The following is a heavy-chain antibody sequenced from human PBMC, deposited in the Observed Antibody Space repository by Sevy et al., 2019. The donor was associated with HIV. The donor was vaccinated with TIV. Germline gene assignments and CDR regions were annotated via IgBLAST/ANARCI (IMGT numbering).Heavy chain of an antibody. CDR1: GFTFSSYA. Sequence: GGSLRLSCAASGFTFSSYAMSWVRQAPGKGLEWVSAISGSGGSTYYADSVKGRFTISRDNSKNTLYLQMNSLRADDTAVYYCAKGGGYCSSTSCYTFDYWGQGTLVTVSS. CDR2: ISGSGGST. V-gene: IGHV3-23*01. J-gene: IGHJ4*02. CDR3: AKGGGYCSSTSCYTFDY. D-gene: IGHD2-2*02.